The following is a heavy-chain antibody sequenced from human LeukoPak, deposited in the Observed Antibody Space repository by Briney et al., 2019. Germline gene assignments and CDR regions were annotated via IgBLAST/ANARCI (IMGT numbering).Heavy chain of an antibody. CDR1: GYTFTGYY. CDR3: ARDSALTFYYYYYGMDV. V-gene: IGHV1-2*02. J-gene: IGHJ6*02. CDR2: INPNSGGT. Sequence: ASVKVSCKASGYTFTGYYMHWVRQAPGQGLEWMGWINPNSGGTNYAQKFQGRVTMTRDTSISTAYMELSRLRSDDTAVYYRARDSALTFYYYYYGMDVWGQGTTVTVSS. D-gene: IGHD1-14*01.